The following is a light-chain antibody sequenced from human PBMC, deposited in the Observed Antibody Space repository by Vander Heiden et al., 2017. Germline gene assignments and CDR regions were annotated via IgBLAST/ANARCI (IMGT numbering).Light chain of an antibody. V-gene: IGLV1-40*01. Sequence: QSVLTQPPSVSGAPAQRVIISCTGSRSNIGAGNNAHWYQQVPGTAPKLLIYGNINRRSGVPERFSGSRSGTSASLAITGLQAEDEADYYCQSFDNSLGGYVFGTGTKVTVL. CDR2: GNI. CDR3: QSFDNSLGGYV. CDR1: RSNIGAGNN. J-gene: IGLJ1*01.